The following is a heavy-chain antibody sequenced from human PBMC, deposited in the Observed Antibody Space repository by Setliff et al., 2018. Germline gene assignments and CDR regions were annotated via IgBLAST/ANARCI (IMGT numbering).Heavy chain of an antibody. Sequence: PGGSLRLSCAASGFTFNSYAMHWVRQAPGKGLEWLAVISYDGINKYYADSVRGRFTISRDNSKNTLFLQMNSLRTDDTAVFYCVRDSPSSLYNFWSGCSDYWGQGTLVTVPQ. J-gene: IGHJ4*02. D-gene: IGHD3-3*01. CDR2: ISYDGINK. V-gene: IGHV3-30*01. CDR1: GFTFNSYA. CDR3: VRDSPSSLYNFWSGCSDY.